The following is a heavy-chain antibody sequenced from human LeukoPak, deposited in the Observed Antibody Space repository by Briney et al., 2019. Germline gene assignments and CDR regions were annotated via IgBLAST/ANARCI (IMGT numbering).Heavy chain of an antibody. J-gene: IGHJ6*02. D-gene: IGHD2-15*01. V-gene: IGHV1-18*01. CDR3: AREQGSSTGMDV. CDR2: ISADDGNT. Sequence: ASAKVSCKASGYTFISHDISWVRQAPGQGLEWMGWISADDGNTNYAQKFQGRVTMTTDTSTSIAYMELRSLRSDDTAVYYCAREQGSSTGMDVWGQGTTVTVSS. CDR1: GYTFISHD.